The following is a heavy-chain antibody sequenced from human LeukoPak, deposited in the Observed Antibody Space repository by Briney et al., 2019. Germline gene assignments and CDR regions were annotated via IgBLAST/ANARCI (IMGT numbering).Heavy chain of an antibody. CDR3: ARDVAYGAAGY. J-gene: IGHJ4*02. Sequence: GGSLRLSXAASGFTVSSNYMSWVRQAPGKGLEWVSIIYSGGSTYYTDSVRGRFTISRDNSKNTLYLQMNSLTTEDTAVYYCARDVAYGAAGYWGQGTLVTVSS. CDR1: GFTVSSNY. D-gene: IGHD4-17*01. CDR2: IYSGGST. V-gene: IGHV3-66*02.